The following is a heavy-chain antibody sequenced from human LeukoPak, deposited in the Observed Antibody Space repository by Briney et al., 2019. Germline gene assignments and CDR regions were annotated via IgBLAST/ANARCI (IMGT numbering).Heavy chain of an antibody. CDR3: ARPAVAGYYYMDV. V-gene: IGHV1-2*06. D-gene: IGHD6-19*01. Sequence: ASVKVSCKASGYTFTDYYMHWVRQAPGQGLEWMGRMSPNSGGANYAQKFQDRVTVTRDTSINTAYMELSRLRSDDTAVYYCARPAVAGYYYMDVWGKGTTVTVSS. CDR1: GYTFTDYY. CDR2: MSPNSGGA. J-gene: IGHJ6*03.